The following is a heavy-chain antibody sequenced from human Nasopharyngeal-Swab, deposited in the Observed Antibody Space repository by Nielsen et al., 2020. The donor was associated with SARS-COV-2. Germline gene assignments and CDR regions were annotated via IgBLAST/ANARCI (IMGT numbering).Heavy chain of an antibody. D-gene: IGHD1-26*01. CDR1: GRPFCAHG. CDR3: ARGNGSPTYFEY. Sequence: GGALSLYWAVCGRPFCAHGMHWDRQAPGKGLEWVAFVSYDRADKYYADSVKGRFTISRDNSRNTVYLQINSLRAEDTAVYFCARGNGSPTYFEYWGQGTLVTVSS. V-gene: IGHV3-30*03. CDR2: VSYDRADK. J-gene: IGHJ4*02.